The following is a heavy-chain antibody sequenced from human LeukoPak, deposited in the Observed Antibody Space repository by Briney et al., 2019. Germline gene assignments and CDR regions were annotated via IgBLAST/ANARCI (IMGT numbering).Heavy chain of an antibody. D-gene: IGHD7-27*01. Sequence: GGSLRLSCAASGFTVSSNYMSWVREAPGKGLEWVSIIYSGGSTYYADYVKGRFTISRDNSNNTLYLQMNSLRAEDTAVYYCARANWGHPMYYFDYWGQGTLVTVSS. CDR2: IYSGGST. V-gene: IGHV3-66*01. CDR1: GFTVSSNY. CDR3: ARANWGHPMYYFDY. J-gene: IGHJ4*02.